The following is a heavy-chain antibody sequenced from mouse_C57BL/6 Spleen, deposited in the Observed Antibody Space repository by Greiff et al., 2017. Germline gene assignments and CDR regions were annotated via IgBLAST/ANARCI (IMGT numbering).Heavy chain of an antibody. V-gene: IGHV2-9-1*01. CDR3: ARKRRPIYYDYDWYFDG. J-gene: IGHJ1*03. Sequence: VQLQQSGPGLVAPSQSLSITCTVSGFSLTSYAISWVRQPPGKGLEWLGVIWTGGGTNYNSALKSRLSSSKDNSKSQVFLKMNSLQTDDTARYYCARKRRPIYYDYDWYFDGWGTGTTVTVSS. CDR2: IWTGGGT. CDR1: GFSLTSYA. D-gene: IGHD2-4*01.